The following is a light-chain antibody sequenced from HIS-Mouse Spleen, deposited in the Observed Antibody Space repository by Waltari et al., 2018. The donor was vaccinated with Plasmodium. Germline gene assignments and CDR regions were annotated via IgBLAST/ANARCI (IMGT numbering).Light chain of an antibody. CDR1: QSVSSK. CDR2: GAS. J-gene: IGKJ3*01. CDR3: QQYNSWSFT. Sequence: EIVMTQSPATLSVSPGERPTLSCRDSQSVSSKLAWYQQKPGQPPRLLIYGASTRATGIPARFSGSGSGTDFTLTISSLQSEDFAVYYCQQYNSWSFTFGPGTKVDIK. V-gene: IGKV3-15*01.